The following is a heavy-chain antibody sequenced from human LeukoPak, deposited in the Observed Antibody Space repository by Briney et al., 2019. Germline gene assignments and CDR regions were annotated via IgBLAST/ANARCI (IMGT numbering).Heavy chain of an antibody. V-gene: IGHV3-7*01. Sequence: GGSLRLSCAASGFTFSSLWMSWVRQAPGKGLEWVANIKQDGSEKYYVDSVKGRFTISRDNAKNSLYLQMNSLRAEDTAVYYCASGDAFDIWGQGTMVTVSS. CDR2: IKQDGSEK. J-gene: IGHJ3*02. CDR1: GFTFSSLW. CDR3: ASGDAFDI.